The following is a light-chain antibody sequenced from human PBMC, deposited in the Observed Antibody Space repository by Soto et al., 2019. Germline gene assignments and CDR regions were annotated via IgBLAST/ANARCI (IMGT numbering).Light chain of an antibody. CDR3: QEYNTGPWT. J-gene: IGKJ1*01. CDR2: GAS. CDR1: QSVNSN. Sequence: GMSKSLYNIYVSTGADATVSSRASQSVNSNLAWYQQKLGQAPRVLIFGASTRATGIPARFSGSGSGTDFSLTINSLQSEDFAVYYCQEYNTGPWTVGQGTKVDIK. V-gene: IGKV3-15*01.